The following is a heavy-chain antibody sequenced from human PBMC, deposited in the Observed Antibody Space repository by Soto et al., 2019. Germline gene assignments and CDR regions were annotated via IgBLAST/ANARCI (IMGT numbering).Heavy chain of an antibody. CDR2: LHPDGYP. J-gene: IGHJ4*02. Sequence: QVHLQQWGAGLLKPSETLSLTCAVSSGSFSGYYGSWIRQPPGKGLEWIGELHPDGYPSHNPSFESRVTISVDTSKNQLSLRLSSVTAADTAVYYCARGLDQYKIGWWGQGTLVTVSS. D-gene: IGHD6-19*01. CDR3: ARGLDQYKIGW. V-gene: IGHV4-34*02. CDR1: SGSFSGYY.